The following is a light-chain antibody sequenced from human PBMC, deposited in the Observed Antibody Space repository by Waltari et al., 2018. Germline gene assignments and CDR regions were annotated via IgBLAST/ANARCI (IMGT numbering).Light chain of an antibody. CDR2: KTD. CDR3: AAWDDSRNGPV. Sequence: QSVLTPPPSAPGTPGQRVTTYCYGRSSNIGGNPLNWYQQLPGTAPKLLIYKTDQRPSGVPDRFSGSKSGTSASLAISGLQSEDEADYYCAAWDDSRNGPVFGGGTKLPVL. V-gene: IGLV1-44*01. CDR1: SSNIGGNP. J-gene: IGLJ3*02.